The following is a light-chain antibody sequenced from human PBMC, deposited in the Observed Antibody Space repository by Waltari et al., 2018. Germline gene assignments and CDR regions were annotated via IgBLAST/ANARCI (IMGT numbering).Light chain of an antibody. V-gene: IGKV4-1*01. CDR3: QKYYTIPIS. CDR1: QNILYSSNNKNY. Sequence: ETVMTQSPNSLAVSLGERATINCKSSQNILYSSNNKNYLAWYQQKPGQPPKLLLYWASALATWVPDRFSGSGSGTDLTLTISSLRTEDVAVYYCQKYYTIPISFGQGTRLEIK. CDR2: WAS. J-gene: IGKJ5*01.